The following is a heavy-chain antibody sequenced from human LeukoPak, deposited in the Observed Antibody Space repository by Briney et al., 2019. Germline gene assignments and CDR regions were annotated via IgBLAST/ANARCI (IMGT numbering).Heavy chain of an antibody. Sequence: ASVKVSCKASGYTFTSHAMQWVRQAPGQRLEWMGWINAGNGNTKYSQNFQGRFIITRDTSAGTVYMDLSSLRSEDTAVYYCARGFWNRGTWGPYYFDYWGQGTLVTVSS. CDR3: ARGFWNRGTWGPYYFDY. D-gene: IGHD3-3*01. CDR1: GYTFTSHA. J-gene: IGHJ4*02. V-gene: IGHV1-3*01. CDR2: INAGNGNT.